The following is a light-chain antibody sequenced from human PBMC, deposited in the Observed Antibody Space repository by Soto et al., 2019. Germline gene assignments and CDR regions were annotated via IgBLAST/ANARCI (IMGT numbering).Light chain of an antibody. J-gene: IGKJ3*01. V-gene: IGKV1-39*01. CDR3: QQRYSSPFT. Sequence: DIQMTQSPYSLSASVGDRVTISCRASQSISSYLNWYQQKPGKAPNLLIYAASSLQSGVPSKFSGSGSGKDVTLTISSLQPEDFATYYCQQRYSSPFTFGPGTKVDIK. CDR1: QSISSY. CDR2: AAS.